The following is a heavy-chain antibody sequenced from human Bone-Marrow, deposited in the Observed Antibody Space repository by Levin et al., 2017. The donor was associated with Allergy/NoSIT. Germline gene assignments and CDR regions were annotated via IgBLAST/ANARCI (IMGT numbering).Heavy chain of an antibody. CDR3: ARHVDYDDYLHDAFHF. CDR2: TYPKDGDT. CDR1: GYKFSSHW. Sequence: GESLKISCKASGYKFSSHWIGWVRQMPGKGLEWMGITYPKDGDTRYSPSFEGHVTISADKSTTTAYLEWSSLRASDTAMYYCARHVDYDDYLHDAFHFWGQGTMVIVSP. J-gene: IGHJ3*01. V-gene: IGHV5-51*01. D-gene: IGHD4-17*01.